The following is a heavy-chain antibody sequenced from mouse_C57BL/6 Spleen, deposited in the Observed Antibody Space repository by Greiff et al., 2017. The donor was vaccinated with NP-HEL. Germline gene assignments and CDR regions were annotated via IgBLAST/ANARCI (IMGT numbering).Heavy chain of an antibody. Sequence: EVQLVESGAELVRPGASVKLSCTASGFNIKDYYMHWVKQRPEQGLEWIGRIDPEDGDTEYAPKFQGKATMTADTSSNTAYLQLSSLTSEDTAVYYCTSIYGSSRYWYFDVWGTGTTVTVSS. CDR2: IDPEDGDT. V-gene: IGHV14-1*01. D-gene: IGHD1-1*01. J-gene: IGHJ1*03. CDR1: GFNIKDYY. CDR3: TSIYGSSRYWYFDV.